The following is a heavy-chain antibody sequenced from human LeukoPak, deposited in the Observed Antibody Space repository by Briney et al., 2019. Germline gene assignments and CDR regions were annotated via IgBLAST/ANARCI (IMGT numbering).Heavy chain of an antibody. CDR2: IYYSGST. CDR3: ARRPFYYDSSGYYYGAFDI. D-gene: IGHD3-22*01. J-gene: IGHJ3*02. CDR1: GGSISTYY. V-gene: IGHV4-59*08. Sequence: SETLSLTCTVSGGSISTYYWSWTRQPPGKGLEWIGYIYYSGSTNYNPSLKSRVTMSVDTSKNQFSLKLSSVTAADTAMYYCARRPFYYDSSGYYYGAFDIWDQGTMVTVSS.